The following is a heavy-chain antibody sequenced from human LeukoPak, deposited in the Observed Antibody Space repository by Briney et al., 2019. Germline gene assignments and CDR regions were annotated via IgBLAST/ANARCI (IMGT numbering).Heavy chain of an antibody. CDR2: IIPILDIA. CDR3: ATPRNCGGDCYLNDAFDI. V-gene: IGHV1-69*04. CDR1: GGTFSSYA. Sequence: SVKVSCKASGGTFSSYAISWVRQAPGQGLECMGRIIPILDIATYAQKFQGRVTITADESTSTAYMELSSLRSEDTAVYYCATPRNCGGDCYLNDAFDIWGQGTMVTVSS. J-gene: IGHJ3*02. D-gene: IGHD2-21*02.